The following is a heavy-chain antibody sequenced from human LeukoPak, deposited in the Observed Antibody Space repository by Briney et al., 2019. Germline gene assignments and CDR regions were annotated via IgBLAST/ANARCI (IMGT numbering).Heavy chain of an antibody. D-gene: IGHD5-12*01. CDR2: IIPIFGTA. Sequence: SVKVSCKASGGTFTSYAISWVRQAPGQGLEWMGGIIPIFGTANYAQKFQGRVTITTDESTSTAYMELSSLRSEDTAVYYCTREALSSAPIKYSGYDSGFDYWGQGTLVTVSS. J-gene: IGHJ4*02. V-gene: IGHV1-69*05. CDR1: GGTFTSYA. CDR3: TREALSSAPIKYSGYDSGFDY.